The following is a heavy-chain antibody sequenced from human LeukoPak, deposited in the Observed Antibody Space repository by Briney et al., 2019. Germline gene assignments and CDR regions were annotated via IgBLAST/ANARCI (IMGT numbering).Heavy chain of an antibody. CDR3: ANDDSSGYYFVLADHLYFQH. Sequence: GGSLRLSCAASGFTFSNYKMNWVRQAPGKGLEWVSFISSGGSTMYHADSVKGRFTISRDNSKNTLYLQMNSLRAEDTAVYYCANDDSSGYYFVLADHLYFQHWGQGTLVTVSS. CDR2: ISSGGSTM. D-gene: IGHD3-22*01. J-gene: IGHJ1*01. V-gene: IGHV3-48*03. CDR1: GFTFSNYK.